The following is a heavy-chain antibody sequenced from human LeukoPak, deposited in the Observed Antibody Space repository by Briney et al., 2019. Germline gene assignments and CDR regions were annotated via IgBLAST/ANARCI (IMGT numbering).Heavy chain of an antibody. CDR1: GGSISSYY. Sequence: PSETLSLTCTVSGGSISSYYWSWIRQPPGKGLEWIGEINHSGSTNYNPSLKSRVTISVDTSKNQFSLKLSSVTAADTAVYYCARPSDQYSYGKATFDYWGQGTLVTVSS. J-gene: IGHJ4*02. V-gene: IGHV4-34*01. CDR3: ARPSDQYSYGKATFDY. D-gene: IGHD5-18*01. CDR2: INHSGST.